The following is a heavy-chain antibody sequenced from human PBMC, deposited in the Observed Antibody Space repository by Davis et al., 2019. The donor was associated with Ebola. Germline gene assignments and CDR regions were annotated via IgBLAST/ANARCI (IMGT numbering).Heavy chain of an antibody. J-gene: IGHJ6*02. CDR3: AREGQIYSHYYYGLDV. CDR2: ISFDGSEK. Sequence: GGSLRLSCAASGFTFSDSPIHWVRQAPGKGLEWVAIISFDGSEKYYADSVKGRFTISRDNSNNTLYLQMNSLRGEDTAVYYCAREGQIYSHYYYGLDVWGQGTTVTVSS. V-gene: IGHV3-30*04. D-gene: IGHD2-15*01. CDR1: GFTFSDSP.